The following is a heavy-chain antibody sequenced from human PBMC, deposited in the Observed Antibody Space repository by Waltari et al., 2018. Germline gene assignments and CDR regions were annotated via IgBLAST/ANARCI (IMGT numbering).Heavy chain of an antibody. CDR1: GYSISSGYY. V-gene: IGHV4-38-2*01. J-gene: IGHJ6*02. CDR3: AKTLRGGYYYYYGMDV. D-gene: IGHD3-16*01. CDR2: IYHSGST. Sequence: QVQLQESGPGLVKPSETLSLTCAVSGYSISSGYYWGWIRQPPGKGLEWIGSIYHSGSTYYNPSLKSRVTISVDTSKNQFSLKLSSVTAADTAVYYCAKTLRGGYYYYYGMDVWGQGTTVTVSS.